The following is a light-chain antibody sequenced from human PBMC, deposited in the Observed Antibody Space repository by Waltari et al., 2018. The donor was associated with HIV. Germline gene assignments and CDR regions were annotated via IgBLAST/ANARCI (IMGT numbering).Light chain of an antibody. J-gene: IGLJ2*01. Sequence: LTQPRSVSGSPGQSVTISCTGTSSDVGGYNYVSWYQQHPGKAPKLIIYDVSKRPSGVPDRFSGSKSGNTASLTISGLQAEDEADYYCCSYAGSYRGVFGGGTKLTVL. CDR1: SSDVGGYNY. V-gene: IGLV2-11*01. CDR3: CSYAGSYRGV. CDR2: DVS.